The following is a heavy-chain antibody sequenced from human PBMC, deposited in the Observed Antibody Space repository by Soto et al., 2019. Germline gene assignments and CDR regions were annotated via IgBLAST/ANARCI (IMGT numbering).Heavy chain of an antibody. Sequence: RASVKVSCKASGYTFSNYGITRVRQAPGHGLEWLGWVTSYNGDTNYAQKVQDRVAMTTDTSTKTAYMELRSLRPDDTAVYYCARDGRTPFYYYGMDVWGQGTTVTVSS. CDR2: VTSYNGDT. J-gene: IGHJ6*02. CDR1: GYTFSNYG. D-gene: IGHD2-15*01. CDR3: ARDGRTPFYYYGMDV. V-gene: IGHV1-18*01.